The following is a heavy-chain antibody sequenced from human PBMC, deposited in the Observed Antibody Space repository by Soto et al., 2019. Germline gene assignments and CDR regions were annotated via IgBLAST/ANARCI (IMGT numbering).Heavy chain of an antibody. D-gene: IGHD4-17*01. CDR2: ISSSSSYI. J-gene: IGHJ3*02. CDR1: GFTFSSYS. Sequence: EVQLVESGGGLVKPGGSLRLSCAASGFTFSSYSMNWVRQAPGKGLEWVSSISSSSSYIYYADSVKGRFTISRDNAKNSLYLQMNSLRAEDTAVYYCARADETTVISNDAFDIWGQGTMVTVS. CDR3: ARADETTVISNDAFDI. V-gene: IGHV3-21*01.